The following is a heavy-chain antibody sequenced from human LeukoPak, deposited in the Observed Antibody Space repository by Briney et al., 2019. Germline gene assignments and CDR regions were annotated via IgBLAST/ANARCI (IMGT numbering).Heavy chain of an antibody. CDR3: ARIRGPPPY. J-gene: IGHJ4*02. V-gene: IGHV1-8*01. CDR1: GYTFTSYD. Sequence: ASVKVSCKASGYTFTSYDFNWVRQATGQRPEWMGWMSPNSGDTGYAQKFQDRVTMTRNTSISTAYMELSSLRSDDTAVYYCARIRGPPPYWGQGTLVTVSS. CDR2: MSPNSGDT.